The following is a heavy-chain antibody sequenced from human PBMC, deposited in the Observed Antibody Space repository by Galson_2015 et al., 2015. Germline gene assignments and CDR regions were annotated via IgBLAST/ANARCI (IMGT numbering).Heavy chain of an antibody. CDR2: INHGGST. J-gene: IGHJ5*02. CDR1: GVSISSNHW. V-gene: IGHV4-4*02. CDR3: AKTYSYDSNSYSDWFDP. D-gene: IGHD3-22*01. Sequence: SETLSLTCPVSGVSISSNHWWSWVRQPPGKGLEWIGEINHGGSTNYNPSLKSRVTISVDKSKNQFSLTLSSVTAADTAVYYCAKTYSYDSNSYSDWFDPWGQGILVTVSS.